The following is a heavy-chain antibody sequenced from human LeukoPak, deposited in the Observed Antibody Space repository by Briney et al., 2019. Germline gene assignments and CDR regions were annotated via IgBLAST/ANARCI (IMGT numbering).Heavy chain of an antibody. V-gene: IGHV4-59*01. CDR2: IYYSGST. D-gene: IGHD5-18*01. CDR1: GXSISSYY. Sequence: PXXTLSLTCTVSGXSISSYYWSWLRQPPGKALEWIGYIYYSGSTNYNPALKSRVSISVDTSKNQFSLKLSSVTAAGTAVYYCARYVDTAMVTPYWFDPWGQGTLVTVSS. J-gene: IGHJ5*02. CDR3: ARYVDTAMVTPYWFDP.